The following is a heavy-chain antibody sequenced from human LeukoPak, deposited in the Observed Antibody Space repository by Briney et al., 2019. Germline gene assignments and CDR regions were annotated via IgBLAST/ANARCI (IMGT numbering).Heavy chain of an antibody. V-gene: IGHV4-59*01. CDR1: GGSISSYY. CDR3: ARAQYCGGDCYSFDY. CDR2: IYYSGST. D-gene: IGHD2-21*02. Sequence: SETLSLTCTVSGGSISSYYWSWIRQPPGKGLEWIGYIYYSGSTNYNPSLKSRVTISVDTSKNQFSLKLSSVTAADTAVYYCARAQYCGGDCYSFDYWGQGTLVTVSS. J-gene: IGHJ4*02.